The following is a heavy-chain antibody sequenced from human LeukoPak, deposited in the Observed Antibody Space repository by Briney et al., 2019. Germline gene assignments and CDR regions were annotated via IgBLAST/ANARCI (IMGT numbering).Heavy chain of an antibody. V-gene: IGHV4-39*01. CDR1: GGSISSSSYY. J-gene: IGHJ4*02. CDR2: IYYSGST. D-gene: IGHD3-10*01. Sequence: SETLSLTCTVSGGSISSSSYYWGWIRQPPGKGLEWIGSIYYSGSTYYNPSLKSRVTISVDTSKNQFSLKLSSVTAADTAVYYCAGAGYGSGTRGYFDYWGQGTLVTVSS. CDR3: AGAGYGSGTRGYFDY.